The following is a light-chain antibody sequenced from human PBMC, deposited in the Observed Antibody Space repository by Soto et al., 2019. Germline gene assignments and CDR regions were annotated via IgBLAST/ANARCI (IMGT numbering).Light chain of an antibody. V-gene: IGKV4-1*01. J-gene: IGKJ2*01. CDR2: WAS. Sequence: DIVMTQYPDSLAVSLGERATINCKSSQSVLYSYNNKNYLAWYQQKPGQPPKLLIYWASTRESGVPDRFSGSGSGTDFTLTISSLQAEDVSVYYCQQRSNWPPAYTFGQGTKLEIK. CDR1: QSVLYSYNNKNY. CDR3: QQRSNWPPAYT.